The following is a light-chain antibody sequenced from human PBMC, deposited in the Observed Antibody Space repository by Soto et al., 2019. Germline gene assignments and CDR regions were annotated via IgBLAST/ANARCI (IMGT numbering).Light chain of an antibody. CDR1: QTITRY. CDR2: AAS. Sequence: DIQMTQSPSSLSASVGDRGTITCRANQTITRYLNWYQQKPGTAPKLLIYAASSLQEGVPSRFRGSGSGTDFTLSISKLQTEDFAAYSCQQSFSFPVTFGHGTKLEIK. CDR3: QQSFSFPVT. V-gene: IGKV1-39*01. J-gene: IGKJ2*01.